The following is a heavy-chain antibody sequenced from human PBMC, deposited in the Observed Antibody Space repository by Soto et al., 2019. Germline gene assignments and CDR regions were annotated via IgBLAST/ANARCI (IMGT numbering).Heavy chain of an antibody. Sequence: EVQLVETGGGLIQPGGSLRLSCAVSGFTVSTNYMSWVRQAPGKGLEWVSALYSGGSTYYADSVKGRFTISRDNSKNTLHLQMNSLRAEDTALYYCARNRDAFSSTFDYWGQGTLVTVSS. J-gene: IGHJ4*02. CDR3: ARNRDAFSSTFDY. CDR2: LYSGGST. V-gene: IGHV3-53*02. CDR1: GFTVSTNY. D-gene: IGHD3-3*02.